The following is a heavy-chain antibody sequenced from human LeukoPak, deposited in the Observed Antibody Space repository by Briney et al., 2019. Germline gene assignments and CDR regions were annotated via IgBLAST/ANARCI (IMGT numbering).Heavy chain of an antibody. CDR2: ISDSGGRT. CDR3: AKRGVVIRVILVGFHKEAYYFDF. J-gene: IGHJ4*02. D-gene: IGHD3-22*01. CDR1: GITLSNYG. V-gene: IGHV3-23*01. Sequence: GGSLRLSCAVSGITLSNYGMTWVRQAPGEGREWVAGISDSGGRTNYADYVKGRFTISRDNPKNTLYLQMNSLRAEDTAVYFCAKRGVVIRVILVGFHKEAYYFDFWAQGVLVTVSS.